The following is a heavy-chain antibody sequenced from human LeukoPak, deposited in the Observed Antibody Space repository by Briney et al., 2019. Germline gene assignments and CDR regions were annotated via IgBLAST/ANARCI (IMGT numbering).Heavy chain of an antibody. D-gene: IGHD4-17*01. CDR2: FDPEDGET. J-gene: IGHJ3*02. Sequence: ASVKVSCKVSGYTLTELSMHWVRQAPGKGLEWRGGFDPEDGETIYAQKFQGRVTMTEDTSTDTAYMELSSLRSEDTAVYYCATDQSGDYVVDAFDIWGQGTMVTVSS. CDR1: GYTLTELS. V-gene: IGHV1-24*01. CDR3: ATDQSGDYVVDAFDI.